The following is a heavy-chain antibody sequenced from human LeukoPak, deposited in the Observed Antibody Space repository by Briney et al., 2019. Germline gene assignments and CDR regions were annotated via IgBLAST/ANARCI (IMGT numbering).Heavy chain of an antibody. V-gene: IGHV4-38-2*02. Sequence: SETLSLTCSVSGYSISSGFHWGWIRQPPGKGLEWIGNIYHNGSTYYNPSLKGRVTMSVDTSKNQFSLKLSSVTAADTAVYYCARHIQIAFRVFRLGWIDPWGQGTLVTVSS. CDR1: GYSISSGFH. CDR2: IYHNGST. J-gene: IGHJ5*02. CDR3: ARHIQIAFRVFRLGWIDP. D-gene: IGHD3-3*02.